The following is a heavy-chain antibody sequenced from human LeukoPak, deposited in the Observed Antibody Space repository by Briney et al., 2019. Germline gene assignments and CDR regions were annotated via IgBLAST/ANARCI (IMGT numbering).Heavy chain of an antibody. Sequence: PSETLSLTCTVSGGSISSSSYYWGWIRQPPGKGLEWIGSIYYSGSTYYNPSLKSRVTVSVDTSKNQFSLKLSSVTAADTAVYYCARDLGVTAVLPNWFDPWGQGTLVTVSS. D-gene: IGHD4-11*01. CDR2: IYYSGST. V-gene: IGHV4-39*07. CDR1: GGSISSSSYY. CDR3: ARDLGVTAVLPNWFDP. J-gene: IGHJ5*02.